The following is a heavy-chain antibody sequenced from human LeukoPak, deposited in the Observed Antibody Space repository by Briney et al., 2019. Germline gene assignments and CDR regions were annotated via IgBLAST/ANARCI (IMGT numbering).Heavy chain of an antibody. Sequence: SQTLSLTCAISGDSVSSNSAAWNWIRQSPSRGLEWLGRTYYRSKWYNDYAVSVKSRITINSDTSKNQFSLQLNSVTPEDTAVYYCAREFPWYGSGSSYDYWGQGTLVTVSS. J-gene: IGHJ4*02. V-gene: IGHV6-1*01. D-gene: IGHD3-10*01. CDR3: AREFPWYGSGSSYDY. CDR1: GDSVSSNSAA. CDR2: TYYRSKWYN.